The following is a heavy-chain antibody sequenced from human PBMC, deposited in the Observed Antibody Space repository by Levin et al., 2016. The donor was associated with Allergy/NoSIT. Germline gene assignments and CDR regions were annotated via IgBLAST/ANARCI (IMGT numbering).Heavy chain of an antibody. D-gene: IGHD1-7*01. J-gene: IGHJ3*02. V-gene: IGHV3-21*01. CDR3: ARVRSREELRSNAFDI. Sequence: GESLKISCAAPEFTFSDYTMNWVRQAPGKGLEWVSSISPSTRYIYYADSVKGRFTISRDNAKNSLYLQMDSLRAEDTALYYCARVRSREELRSNAFDIWGQGTMVTVS. CDR2: ISPSTRYI. CDR1: EFTFSDYT.